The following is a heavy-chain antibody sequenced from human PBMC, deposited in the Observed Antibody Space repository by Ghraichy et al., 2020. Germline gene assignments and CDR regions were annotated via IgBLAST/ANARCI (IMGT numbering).Heavy chain of an antibody. J-gene: IGHJ1*01. CDR2: ISGSGRNI. CDR3: VKDGVDYGDFLEYFQF. V-gene: IGHV3-23*01. CDR1: GFKFNTCA. Sequence: GGSLRLSCAASGFKFNTCATGWVRQAPGKGLEWVSTISGSGRNIYYADSVRGRFTISIDNSKNTLNLHMNSLRADDTALYYCVKDGVDYGDFLEYFQFWGQGTLVTVSS. D-gene: IGHD4-17*01.